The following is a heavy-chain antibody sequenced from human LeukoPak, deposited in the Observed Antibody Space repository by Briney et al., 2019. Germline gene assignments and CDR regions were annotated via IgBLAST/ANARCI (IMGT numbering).Heavy chain of an antibody. CDR2: ISFDGKVS. J-gene: IGHJ4*02. CDR1: GFTFNRYG. CDR3: ARVRFQGFDILAGYASFDS. V-gene: IGHV3-30*03. Sequence: GGSLRLSCAASGFTFNRYGMHWVRQAPGKGLEWVAVISFDGKVSYYADSVKGRFTISRDNSKNTLDLQMNSLRPEDTAVYYCARVRFQGFDILAGYASFDSRGQGTLVTVSS. D-gene: IGHD3-9*01.